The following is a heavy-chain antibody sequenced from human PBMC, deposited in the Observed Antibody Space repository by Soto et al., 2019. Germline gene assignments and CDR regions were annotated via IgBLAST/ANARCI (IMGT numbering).Heavy chain of an antibody. CDR2: IYLDDDK. CDR3: ARGGWTTYYSPFFDY. Sequence: QITLKESGPTLVRPTQTLTLTCTFSGFSLSSSGVGVGWIRQPPGKALEWLALIYLDDDKRYSPSLKSRLTITKDTSKNQVVLTLTKLDTVDTATYYCARGGWTTYYSPFFDYWGQGTLVTVSS. D-gene: IGHD3-10*01. CDR1: GFSLSSSGVG. V-gene: IGHV2-5*02. J-gene: IGHJ4*02.